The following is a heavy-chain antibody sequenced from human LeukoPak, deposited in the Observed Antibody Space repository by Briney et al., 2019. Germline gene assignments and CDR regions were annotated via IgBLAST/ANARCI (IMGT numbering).Heavy chain of an antibody. Sequence: PGGSLRLSCAASGFTFSNYNMNWVRQAPGKGLEWVSSISSSSSYIYYADSVKGRFTISRDNSKNTLYLQMNSLRAEDTAVYYCARDLGLGYFDLWGRGTLVTVSS. V-gene: IGHV3-21*01. CDR1: GFTFSNYN. CDR2: ISSSSSYI. CDR3: ARDLGLGYFDL. J-gene: IGHJ2*01.